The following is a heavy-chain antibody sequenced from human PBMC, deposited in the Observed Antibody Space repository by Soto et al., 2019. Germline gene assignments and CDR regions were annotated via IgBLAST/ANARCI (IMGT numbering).Heavy chain of an antibody. CDR3: ALWGFRDGNNSKYNYSGMDV. D-gene: IGHD3-10*01. CDR1: GGTFNRYT. CDR2: IIPIFGTA. Sequence: VQLVQSGAEVKKPGSSVKLSCNASGGTFNRYTISWVRQAPGQGLEWMGGIIPIFGTANYAQKFQGRVAIIADESTSAAYMELRILRSEDTAVYYCALWGFRDGNNSKYNYSGMDVWGQGTTVTVSS. V-gene: IGHV1-69*01. J-gene: IGHJ6*02.